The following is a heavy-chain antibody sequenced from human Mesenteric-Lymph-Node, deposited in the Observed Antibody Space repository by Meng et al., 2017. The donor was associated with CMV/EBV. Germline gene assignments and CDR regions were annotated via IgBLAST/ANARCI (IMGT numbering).Heavy chain of an antibody. CDR1: NASLSGYS. CDR3: ARALGGYYYYAMDV. Sequence: GSLRLSCGFDNASLSGYSWNWVRQSPGKGLEWIGEINHSGSTNYNPSLKSRVTISVDTSKNQFSMKLSSVTAADTAVYYCARALGGYYYYAMDVWGQGTTVTVSS. CDR2: INHSGST. J-gene: IGHJ6*02. D-gene: IGHD3-16*01. V-gene: IGHV4-34*01.